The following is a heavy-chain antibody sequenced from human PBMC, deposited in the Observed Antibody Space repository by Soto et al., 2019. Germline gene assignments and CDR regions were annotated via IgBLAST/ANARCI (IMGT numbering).Heavy chain of an antibody. J-gene: IGHJ4*02. V-gene: IGHV1-69*08. D-gene: IGHD3-22*01. CDR3: AREGYYDSTGFYSLFDY. CDR2: IIPFLDTA. Sequence: QVQLVQSGAEVKKPGSSVKLSCKASGGTFSTYTISWVRQAPGQGLEWMGRIIPFLDTANYSQKFQGRVTITADKSTSTAFMDLSSLRSEDTAVYYCAREGYYDSTGFYSLFDYWGQGTLVTVSS. CDR1: GGTFSTYT.